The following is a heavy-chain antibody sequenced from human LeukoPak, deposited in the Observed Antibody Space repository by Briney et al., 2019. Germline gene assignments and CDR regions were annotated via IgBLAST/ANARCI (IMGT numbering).Heavy chain of an antibody. V-gene: IGHV6-1*01. J-gene: IGHJ5*02. CDR3: ARAAPITGDIEGWFDH. D-gene: IGHD1-20*01. Sequence: SQTLSLTCAISGDSFSSNSAAWNWIRQSPSRGLEWLGRTYYRSKWYNDYAVSVKSRITINPDTSKNQFSLQLNSVTPEDTAVYYCARAAPITGDIEGWFDHWGQGTLVTVSS. CDR1: GDSFSSNSAA. CDR2: TYYRSKWYN.